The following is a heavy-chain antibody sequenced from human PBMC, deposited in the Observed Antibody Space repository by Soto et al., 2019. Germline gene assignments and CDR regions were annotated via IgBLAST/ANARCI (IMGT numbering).Heavy chain of an antibody. CDR1: GYTFTSYD. D-gene: IGHD3-10*01. J-gene: IGHJ4*02. V-gene: IGHV1-8*01. Sequence: QVQLVQSGAEVKKPGASVKVSCKASGYTFTSYDINWVRQATGQGLEWMGWMNPNSGNTGYAQKFQGRVTMTRNTSISTAYMELSSLRSEDTAVYYCARGTMGYYYGSGSYSTFGYWGQGTLVTVS. CDR3: ARGTMGYYYGSGSYSTFGY. CDR2: MNPNSGNT.